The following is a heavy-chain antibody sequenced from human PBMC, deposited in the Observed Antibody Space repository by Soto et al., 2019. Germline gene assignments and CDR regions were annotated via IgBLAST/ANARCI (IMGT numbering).Heavy chain of an antibody. Sequence: GGSLRLSCAASGFICSSYDMSWVRQAPGKGLEWVSTILVDGRTFYVDSVKGRFTISRDNSKNTVYLQMNSLTAGDTALYYCAKATATGGGAFDICGQGTMVTV. D-gene: IGHD2-8*02. CDR3: AKATATGGGAFDI. J-gene: IGHJ3*02. CDR2: ILVDGRT. CDR1: GFICSSYD. V-gene: IGHV3-23*01.